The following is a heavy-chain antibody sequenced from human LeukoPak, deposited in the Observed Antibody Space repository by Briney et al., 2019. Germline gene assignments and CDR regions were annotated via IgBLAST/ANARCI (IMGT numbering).Heavy chain of an antibody. CDR1: GGSISPYY. CDR3: ARDRDGYNKHFEY. Sequence: SSETLSLTCTVSGGSISPYYWTWIRQPPGKGLEWIGYIYYSGSTNYNPSLKSRVTISVDTSKNQFSLKLSSVTAADTAVYYCARDRDGYNKHFEYWGPGTLVTVSS. V-gene: IGHV4-59*01. D-gene: IGHD5-24*01. J-gene: IGHJ4*02. CDR2: IYYSGST.